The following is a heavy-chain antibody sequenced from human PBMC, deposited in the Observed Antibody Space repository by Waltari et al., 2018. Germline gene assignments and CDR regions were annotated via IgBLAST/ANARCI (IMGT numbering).Heavy chain of an antibody. V-gene: IGHV4-61*09. J-gene: IGHJ5*02. CDR2: IYTSGST. CDR1: GGSISSGSYY. CDR3: ARVTHQGLIAAAGDWFDP. Sequence: QVQLQESGPGLVKPSQTLSLTCTVSGGSISSGSYYWSWIRQPAGKGLEWIGYIYTSGSTNYNPSLKSRVTISVDTSKNQFSLKLSSVTAADTAVYYCARVTHQGLIAAAGDWFDPWGQGTLVTVSS. D-gene: IGHD6-13*01.